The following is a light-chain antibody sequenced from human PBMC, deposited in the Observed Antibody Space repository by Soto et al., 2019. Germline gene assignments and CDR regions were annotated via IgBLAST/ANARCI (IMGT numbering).Light chain of an antibody. V-gene: IGKV1-12*01. CDR2: AAS. CDR3: LQVYSFPRT. Sequence: DIQMTQSPSSVSASIGDRVTITCRASQDIGRRLAWLQQKPGKAPKYLIQAASSLQGGVTSTFSGSGSGTDFTLTINTLHPEDFATYYCLQVYSFPRTFGQGTKVEIK. J-gene: IGKJ1*01. CDR1: QDIGRR.